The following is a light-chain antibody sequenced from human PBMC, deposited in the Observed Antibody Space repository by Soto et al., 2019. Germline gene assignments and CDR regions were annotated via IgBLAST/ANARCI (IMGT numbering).Light chain of an antibody. CDR2: LGS. V-gene: IGKV2-28*01. CDR1: QSLLHSNGYNY. J-gene: IGKJ3*01. CDR3: MQALQTPIT. Sequence: DIVMTQSPLSLPVTRGEPASISCRSSQSLLHSNGYNYLDWYLQKPGQSPQLLIYLGSNRASGVPDRFSGSGSGTDFTLKISRVEAGDVAVYYCMQALQTPITFGPGTKVDIK.